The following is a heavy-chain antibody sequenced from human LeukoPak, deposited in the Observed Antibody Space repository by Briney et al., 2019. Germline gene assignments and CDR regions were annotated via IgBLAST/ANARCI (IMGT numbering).Heavy chain of an antibody. D-gene: IGHD3-22*01. V-gene: IGHV3-15*01. CDR2: IKSKTDGGTT. CDR3: ITDLYYDSSGA. J-gene: IGHJ5*02. CDR1: GFTFSNAW. Sequence: GGSLRLSCAASGFTFSNAWMSWVRQAPGKGLEWVGRIKSKTDGGTTDYAAPVKGRFAISRDDSKNTLYLQMNSLKTEDTAVYYCITDLYYDSSGAWGQGTLVTVS.